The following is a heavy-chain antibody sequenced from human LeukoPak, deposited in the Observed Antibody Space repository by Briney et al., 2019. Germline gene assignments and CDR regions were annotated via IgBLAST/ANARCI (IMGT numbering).Heavy chain of an antibody. CDR1: GGTFSSYA. D-gene: IGHD6-19*01. J-gene: IGHJ3*02. CDR2: IIPILGIA. CDR3: ARVSSGWDAFDI. V-gene: IGHV1-69*04. Sequence: ASVKVSCKASGGTFSSYAISWVRQAPGQGLEWMGRIIPILGIANYAQKFQGRVTITADKSTSTAYMELSSLRSEDTAVYYCARVSSGWDAFDIWGQGTMVTVSS.